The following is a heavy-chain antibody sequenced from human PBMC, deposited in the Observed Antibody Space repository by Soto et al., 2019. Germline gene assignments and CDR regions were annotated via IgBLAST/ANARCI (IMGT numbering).Heavy chain of an antibody. Sequence: QVQLVESGGGVVQPGRSLRLSCAASGFTFSSYGMHWVRQAPGKGLEWVAVIWYDGSNKYYADSVKGRFTISRDNSKNSLYLQMNSLRAEDTAVYYCARDKDIVVVPDAIQYYYYGMDVW. CDR3: ARDKDIVVVPDAIQYYYYGMDV. V-gene: IGHV3-33*01. J-gene: IGHJ6*01. CDR2: IWYDGSNK. D-gene: IGHD2-2*02. CDR1: GFTFSSYG.